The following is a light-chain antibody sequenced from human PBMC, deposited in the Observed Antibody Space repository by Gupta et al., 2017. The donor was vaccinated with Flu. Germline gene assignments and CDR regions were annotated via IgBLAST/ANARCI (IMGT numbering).Light chain of an antibody. CDR1: SSDVGGHNS. J-gene: IGLJ2*01. CDR2: DVS. Sequence: SSDVGGHNSVAWYQQHPGKAPKLMIFDVSNRPSGVSNRFSGSKSGNTASLTISGLQAEDEADYYGSSYTSSNTKIFGGGTKLTVL. CDR3: SSYTSSNTKI. V-gene: IGLV2-14*04.